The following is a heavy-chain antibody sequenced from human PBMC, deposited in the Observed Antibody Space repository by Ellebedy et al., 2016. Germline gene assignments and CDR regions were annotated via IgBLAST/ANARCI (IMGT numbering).Heavy chain of an antibody. CDR1: GFTFSDYY. V-gene: IGHV3-11*03. D-gene: IGHD3-10*01. CDR2: ISSSSSYT. CDR3: ARYGLSGTFDL. J-gene: IGHJ4*02. Sequence: GGSLRLSCAASGFTFSDYYMSWIRQAPGKGLEWVSYISSSSSYTNYADSVKGRFTISRDNAKNSLYLLMSSLRAEDMALYYCARYGLSGTFDLWGQGTPVTVSS.